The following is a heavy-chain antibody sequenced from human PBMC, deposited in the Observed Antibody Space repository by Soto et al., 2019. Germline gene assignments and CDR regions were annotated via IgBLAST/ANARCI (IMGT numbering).Heavy chain of an antibody. CDR1: GYTLIELS. CDR2: FDPEDGET. CDR3: AEVVHGYYYDTSGYYAFDY. Sequence: ASVKVSCKVSGYTLIELSMHWVRQAPGKGLEWMGGFDPEDGETIYAQKFQGRVTMTEDKSTDTAYMELSSLRSEDTAVYYCAEVVHGYYYDTSGYYAFDYWGQGTLVTVSS. V-gene: IGHV1-24*01. D-gene: IGHD3-22*01. J-gene: IGHJ4*02.